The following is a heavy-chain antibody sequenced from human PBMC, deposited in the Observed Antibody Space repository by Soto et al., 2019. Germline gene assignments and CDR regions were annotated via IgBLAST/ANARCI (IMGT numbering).Heavy chain of an antibody. CDR1: GYSFTSYW. D-gene: IGHD6-19*01. Sequence: GESLKISCKGSGYSFTSYWIGWVRQMPGKGLEWMGIIYPGDSDTRYSPSFQGQVTISADKSISTAYLKWSSLKASDTAMYYCARRPDSLYSSGWEYNWFDPWGQGTLATVSS. V-gene: IGHV5-51*01. CDR2: IYPGDSDT. CDR3: ARRPDSLYSSGWEYNWFDP. J-gene: IGHJ5*02.